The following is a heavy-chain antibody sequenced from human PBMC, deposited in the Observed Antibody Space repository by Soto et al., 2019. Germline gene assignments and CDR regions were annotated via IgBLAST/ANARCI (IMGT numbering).Heavy chain of an antibody. V-gene: IGHV1-3*01. Sequence: QVQLVQSGAEVKKSGASVKVSCEASGYIFTDYTIHWVRQAPGQRLELMGWINAGNGDTKYSHQFQGRVTFSRDTSASTVYMELSSLRSEDTAVYYSAREGLFRGVLRGIRFDPWGQGTLVTVSS. J-gene: IGHJ5*02. CDR1: GYIFTDYT. CDR2: INAGNGDT. CDR3: AREGLFRGVLRGIRFDP. D-gene: IGHD3-10*01.